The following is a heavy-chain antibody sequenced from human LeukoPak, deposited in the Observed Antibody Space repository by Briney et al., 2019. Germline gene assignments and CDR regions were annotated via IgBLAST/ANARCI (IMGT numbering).Heavy chain of an antibody. CDR2: IYSGGST. V-gene: IGHV3-53*01. J-gene: IGHJ4*02. D-gene: IGHD4/OR15-4a*01. Sequence: PGGSLRLSCAASGLTVSSNSMSWVRQAPGKGLEWVSFIYSGGSTYCADSVKGRFTISRDNSKNTLYLQMNSLRADDTAVYYCARRAGAYSHPYDYWGQGTLVTVSS. CDR3: ARRAGAYSHPYDY. CDR1: GLTVSSNS.